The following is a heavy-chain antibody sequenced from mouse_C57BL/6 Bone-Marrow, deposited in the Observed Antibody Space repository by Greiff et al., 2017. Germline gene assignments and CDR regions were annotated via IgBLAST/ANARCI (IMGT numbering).Heavy chain of an antibody. V-gene: IGHV1-54*01. D-gene: IGHD4-1*01. CDR2: INPGSGGT. CDR1: GYAFTNYL. J-gene: IGHJ2*01. Sequence: VQLQQSGAELVRPGTSVKVSCKASGYAFTNYLIEWVKQRPGQGLEWIGVINPGSGGTNYNEKFKGKATLTADKSSSTAYMQLSSLTSEDSAFYFCARRDWDVVDYWGQGTTLTVSS. CDR3: ARRDWDVVDY.